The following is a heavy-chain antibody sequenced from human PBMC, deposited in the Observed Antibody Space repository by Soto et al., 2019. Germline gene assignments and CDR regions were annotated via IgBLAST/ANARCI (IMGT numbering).Heavy chain of an antibody. V-gene: IGHV5-51*01. Sequence: GESLKISCKGSGYSFTSYWIGWVRQMPGKGLEWMGIIYPGDSDTRYSPSFQGQVTISADKSISTAYLQWSSLKASDTAMYYCARTFQYCSSTSCYVGWFDPWGQGTLVTVSS. CDR3: ARTFQYCSSTSCYVGWFDP. CDR2: IYPGDSDT. CDR1: GYSFTSYW. D-gene: IGHD2-2*01. J-gene: IGHJ5*02.